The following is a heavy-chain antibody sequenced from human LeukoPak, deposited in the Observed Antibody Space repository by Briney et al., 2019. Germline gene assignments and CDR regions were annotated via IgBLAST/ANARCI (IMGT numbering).Heavy chain of an antibody. V-gene: IGHV4-30-2*01. D-gene: IGHD1-26*01. CDR1: GGSISSGGYS. CDR3: ARAHLVVGAKAAYFDY. Sequence: SQTLSLTCAVSGGSISSGGYSWSWIRQPPGEGLEWNGYIYHSGSTYYNPSLKSRVTISVDRSKNQFSLKLSSVTAADTAVYYCARAHLVVGAKAAYFDYWGQGTLVTVSS. J-gene: IGHJ4*02. CDR2: IYHSGST.